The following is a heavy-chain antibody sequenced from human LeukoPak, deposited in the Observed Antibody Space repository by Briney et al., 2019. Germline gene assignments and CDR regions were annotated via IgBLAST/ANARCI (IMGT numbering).Heavy chain of an antibody. CDR1: GGSISSGGYS. J-gene: IGHJ4*02. CDR3: ARAPSGSYYAFDY. Sequence: PSETLSLTCAVSGGSISSGGYSWSWNRQPPGKGLEWIGYIYHSGSTYYNPSLKSRVTISVDRSKNQFSLELSSVTAADTAVYYCARAPSGSYYAFDYWGQGTLVTVSS. D-gene: IGHD1-26*01. CDR2: IYHSGST. V-gene: IGHV4-30-2*01.